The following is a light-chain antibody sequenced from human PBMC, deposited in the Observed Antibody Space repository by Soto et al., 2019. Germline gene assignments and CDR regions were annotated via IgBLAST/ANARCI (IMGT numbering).Light chain of an antibody. J-gene: IGKJ1*01. V-gene: IGKV4-1*01. Sequence: DIVMTQSPDSLAVSLGERATINCKSSQSVLYSSNNKNYLAWYQQKPGQPPKLLIYWASTRESGVPDRFSGSGSGKDFTLTISSLQAEGVAVYYCQQYYSTLWTFGQGTKVEIK. CDR3: QQYYSTLWT. CDR1: QSVLYSSNNKNY. CDR2: WAS.